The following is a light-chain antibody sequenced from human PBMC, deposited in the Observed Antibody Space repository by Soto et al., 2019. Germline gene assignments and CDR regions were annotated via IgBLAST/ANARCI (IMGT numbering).Light chain of an antibody. CDR3: QHYGNSPYT. Sequence: EIVLTQSPGTLSLSPGERATLSCRASQTVASNYLAWYQQKSGQSPRLLFYAASNRATGVPGRFSGSGSGTDFTLTITRLEPEDFAVYYCQHYGNSPYTFGQGTKLEIK. CDR1: QTVASNY. V-gene: IGKV3-20*01. J-gene: IGKJ2*01. CDR2: AAS.